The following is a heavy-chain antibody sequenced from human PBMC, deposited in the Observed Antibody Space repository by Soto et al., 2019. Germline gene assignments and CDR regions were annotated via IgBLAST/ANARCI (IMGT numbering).Heavy chain of an antibody. CDR1: GVSFNNNG. Sequence: QVQLVQSGAEVKKPGSSVKVSCKTSGVSFNNNGIGWVRQAPGHGLEWMGGVSPPFRTSNYARKFQGRISITADACTGTVNMELSSLTSEDTAQFYCARVLYYGSGGYYPYGMDVWGQGTTVTVSS. D-gene: IGHD3-10*01. V-gene: IGHV1-69*01. CDR2: VSPPFRTS. J-gene: IGHJ6*02. CDR3: ARVLYYGSGGYYPYGMDV.